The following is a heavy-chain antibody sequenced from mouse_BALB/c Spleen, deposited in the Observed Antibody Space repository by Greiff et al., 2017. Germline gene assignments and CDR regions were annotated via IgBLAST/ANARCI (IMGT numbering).Heavy chain of an antibody. Sequence: QVQLKQSGAELAKPGASVKMSCKASGYTFTSYWMHWVKQRPGQGLEWIGYINPSTGYTEYNQKFKDKATLTADKSSSTAYMQLSSLTSEDSAVYYCARSRIRYYAMDYWGQGTSVTVSS. D-gene: IGHD2-4*01. CDR2: INPSTGYT. J-gene: IGHJ4*01. CDR1: GYTFTSYW. CDR3: ARSRIRYYAMDY. V-gene: IGHV1-7*01.